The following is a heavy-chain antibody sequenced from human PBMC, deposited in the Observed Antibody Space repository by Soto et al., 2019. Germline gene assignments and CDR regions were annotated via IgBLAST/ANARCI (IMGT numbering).Heavy chain of an antibody. CDR2: ISSSSSYT. J-gene: IGHJ6*02. Sequence: GGSLRLSCAASGFTFSDYYMSWIRQAPGKGLEWVSYISSSSSYTNYADSVKGRFTISRDNAKNTLYLQMNSLRAEDTAVYYCASTIGAVAGTIRYYYYGMDVWGQGTTVTVSS. V-gene: IGHV3-11*03. D-gene: IGHD6-19*01. CDR3: ASTIGAVAGTIRYYYYGMDV. CDR1: GFTFSDYY.